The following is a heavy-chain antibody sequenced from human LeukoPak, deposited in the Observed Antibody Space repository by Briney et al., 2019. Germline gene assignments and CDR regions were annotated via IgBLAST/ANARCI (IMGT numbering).Heavy chain of an antibody. CDR2: IYYSGST. CDR1: GGSISSSSYY. V-gene: IGHV4-39*01. Sequence: SETLSLTCTVSGGSISSSSYYWGWIRQPPGNGLEWIGSIYYSGSTYYNPSLKSRGTISVDTSKNQFSLKLSSVTAADTAVYYCARQFLPFDLDAFDIWGQGTMVTVSS. J-gene: IGHJ3*02. D-gene: IGHD2-21*01. CDR3: ARQFLPFDLDAFDI.